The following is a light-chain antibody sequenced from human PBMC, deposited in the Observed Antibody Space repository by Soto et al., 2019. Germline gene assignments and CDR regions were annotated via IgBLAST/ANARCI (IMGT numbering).Light chain of an antibody. CDR2: NTN. J-gene: IGLJ1*01. CDR3: MLYVDSAYV. V-gene: IGLV8-61*01. CDR1: SGSVSSSYY. Sequence: QTVVTQEPSFSVSPGGTVTLTCGLSSGSVSSSYYPSWYLQTPGQAPRTLIYNTNTPSSGVPDRFSGSILGNKAAHTITGAQADDDSDYYCMLYVDSAYVFGTGTKLTVL.